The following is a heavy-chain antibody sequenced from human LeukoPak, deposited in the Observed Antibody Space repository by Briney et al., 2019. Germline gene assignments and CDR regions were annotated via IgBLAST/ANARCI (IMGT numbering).Heavy chain of an antibody. CDR2: IIPIFGTA. Sequence: ASVKVSCKASGYTFTGYYMHWVRQAPGQGLEWMGGIIPIFGTANYAQKFQGRVTITADKSTSTAYMELSSLRSEDTAVYYCAREGQWLPRGWFYPWGQGTLVTVSS. CDR1: GYTFTGYY. CDR3: AREGQWLPRGWFYP. V-gene: IGHV1-69*06. D-gene: IGHD6-19*01. J-gene: IGHJ5*02.